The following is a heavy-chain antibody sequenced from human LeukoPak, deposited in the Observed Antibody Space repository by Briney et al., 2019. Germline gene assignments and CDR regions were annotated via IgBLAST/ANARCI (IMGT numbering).Heavy chain of an antibody. V-gene: IGHV3-30*02. J-gene: IGHJ4*02. Sequence: GGSLRLSCAASGFTFSSYGMHWVRQAPGKGLEWVAFIRYDGSNKYYADSVKGRFTISRDNAKNSLYLQMNSLRAEDTAVYFCASGNSFDYWGQGTLVTVSS. CDR2: IRYDGSNK. CDR3: ASGNSFDY. CDR1: GFTFSSYG.